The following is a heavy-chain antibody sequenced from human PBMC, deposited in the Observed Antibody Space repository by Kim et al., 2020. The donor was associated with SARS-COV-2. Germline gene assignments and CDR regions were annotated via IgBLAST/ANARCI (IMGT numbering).Heavy chain of an antibody. Sequence: GGSLRLSCAASGFTFSSYAMHWVRQAPGKGLEWVTVISYDGSNKYYADSVKGRFTISRDNSKNTLYLQMNSLRAEDTAVYYCARDRGLGDYPRAFDYWGPGTLVTVSS. CDR2: ISYDGSNK. J-gene: IGHJ4*02. CDR1: GFTFSSYA. V-gene: IGHV3-30*04. D-gene: IGHD4-17*01. CDR3: ARDRGLGDYPRAFDY.